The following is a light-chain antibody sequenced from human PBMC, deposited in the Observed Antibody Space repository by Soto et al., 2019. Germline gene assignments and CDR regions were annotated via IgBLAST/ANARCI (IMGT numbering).Light chain of an antibody. CDR1: QGISTY. CDR2: VAS. J-gene: IGKJ5*01. Sequence: DIQLTQSPSFLSASVGDRVIITCRASQGISTYLAWYQQKPGKAPKLLIHVASTLQSGVPSRFSGSGSGTEFTLTISSLQPEDFATYYCQQLKSYPLTFGQGTRLEMK. V-gene: IGKV1-9*01. CDR3: QQLKSYPLT.